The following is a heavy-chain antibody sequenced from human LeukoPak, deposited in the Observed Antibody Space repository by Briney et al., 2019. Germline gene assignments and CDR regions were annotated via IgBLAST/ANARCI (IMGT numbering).Heavy chain of an antibody. CDR1: GFTFSIYE. J-gene: IGHJ4*02. CDR3: ARKSASGNYPLDY. Sequence: GGSLRLSCAASGFTFSIYEMNWVRQAPGKGLEWVSVMSADSATTFYADSVKGRFTISRDNAKNTVFLQMSSLRAEDTALYYCARKSASGNYPLDYWGQGTLVTVSS. D-gene: IGHD3-10*01. V-gene: IGHV3-23*01. CDR2: MSADSATT.